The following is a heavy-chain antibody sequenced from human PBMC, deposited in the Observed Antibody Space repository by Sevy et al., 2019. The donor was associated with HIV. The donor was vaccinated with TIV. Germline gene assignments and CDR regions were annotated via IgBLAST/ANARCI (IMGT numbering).Heavy chain of an antibody. CDR1: GYTLTELS. CDR2: FDPEDDET. D-gene: IGHD3-22*01. Sequence: ASVKVSCKVSGYTLTELSMHWVRQVPGKGLEWMGSFDPEDDETIYAQKFQCRVTMTEDTSTDTAYMELSSLRSEDTAVYYCATTKDYYENSGDPFDYWGQGTLVTVSS. J-gene: IGHJ4*02. V-gene: IGHV1-24*01. CDR3: ATTKDYYENSGDPFDY.